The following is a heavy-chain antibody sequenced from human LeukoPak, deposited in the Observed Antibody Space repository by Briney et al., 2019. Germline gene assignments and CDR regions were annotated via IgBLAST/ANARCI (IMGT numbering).Heavy chain of an antibody. CDR3: TRVGYIDEGIDY. D-gene: IGHD5-24*01. J-gene: IGHJ4*02. V-gene: IGHV3-7*04. Sequence: HAGGSLRHSCVASGFPFSSYWMTWGRQAPGKGVEWVANIKQDGSKKSYVDSVKGRFTISRDNPKNSLYLQMNSLRAEDTAIYYCTRVGYIDEGIDYWGQGTLVTVSS. CDR2: IKQDGSKK. CDR1: GFPFSSYW.